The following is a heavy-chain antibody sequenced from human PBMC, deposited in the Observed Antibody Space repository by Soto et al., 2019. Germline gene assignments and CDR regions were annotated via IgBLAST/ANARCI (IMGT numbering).Heavy chain of an antibody. CDR1: GGSISSGDYY. V-gene: IGHV4-61*08. CDR3: ARRYGYSFDY. D-gene: IGHD1-1*01. Sequence: SETLSLTCTVSGGSISSGDYYWSWIRQPPGKCLEWIGYFYYMGSTNYNPSLKSRVTISVDTSKNQFSLKLSSLTAADTAVYYCARRYGYSFDYWGQGTLVTVSS. J-gene: IGHJ4*02. CDR2: FYYMGST.